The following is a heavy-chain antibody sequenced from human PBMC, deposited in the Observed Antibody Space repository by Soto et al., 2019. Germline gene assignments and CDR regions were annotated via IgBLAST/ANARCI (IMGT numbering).Heavy chain of an antibody. CDR2: INHSGGT. D-gene: IGHD3-22*01. CDR1: GGPFSGHY. V-gene: IGHV4-34*01. CDR3: ARDEPYYDSSGYYHDWFDP. Sequence: SETLSLTCAVYGGPFSGHYWSWIRQPPGKGLEWIGEINHSGGTSYNPSLKSRVTISVDTSKIQFSLKLSSVTAADTAAYYCARDEPYYDSSGYYHDWFDPWGQGTLVTVSS. J-gene: IGHJ5*02.